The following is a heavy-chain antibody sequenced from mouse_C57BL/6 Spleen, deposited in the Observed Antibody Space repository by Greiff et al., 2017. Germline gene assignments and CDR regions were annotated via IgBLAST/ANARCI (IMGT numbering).Heavy chain of an antibody. CDR3: AREGTTVVARFDV. Sequence: EVQLVESGPELVKPGASVKISCKASGYSFTGYYMHWVKQSHGNILDWIGYIYPYHGVSSYNQKFKGKATLTVDKSSSTAYMELRSLTSEDSAVYYCAREGTTVVARFDVWGTGTTVTVSS. CDR1: GYSFTGYY. D-gene: IGHD1-1*01. CDR2: IYPYHGVS. V-gene: IGHV1-31*01. J-gene: IGHJ1*03.